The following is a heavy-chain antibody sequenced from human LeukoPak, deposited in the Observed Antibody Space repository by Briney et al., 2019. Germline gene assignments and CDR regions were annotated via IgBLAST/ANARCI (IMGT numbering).Heavy chain of an antibody. J-gene: IGHJ5*02. V-gene: IGHV4-34*01. CDR2: INHSGST. CDR1: GGSFSGYY. Sequence: SETLSLTCAVYGGSFSGYYWSWIRQPPGKGLEWIGEINHSGSTNYNPSLKSRVTISVDTSKNQFSLKLSSVTAADTAVYYCARGEYYDILTGYLPFDPWGQGTLVTVSS. D-gene: IGHD3-9*01. CDR3: ARGEYYDILTGYLPFDP.